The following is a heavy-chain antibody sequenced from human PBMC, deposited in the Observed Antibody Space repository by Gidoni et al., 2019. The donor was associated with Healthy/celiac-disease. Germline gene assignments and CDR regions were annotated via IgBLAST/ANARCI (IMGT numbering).Heavy chain of an antibody. J-gene: IGHJ6*02. Sequence: EVQLVESGGGLVQPGGSLKLSCAASGFTFSCSAMHWVRQASGKGLEWVGRIRSKANSYATAYAASVKGRFTISRDDSKNTAYLQMNSLKTEDTAVYYCTRLPDFWSGRGYYYGMDVWGQGTTVTVSS. CDR3: TRLPDFWSGRGYYYGMDV. CDR1: GFTFSCSA. D-gene: IGHD3-3*01. CDR2: IRSKANSYAT. V-gene: IGHV3-73*02.